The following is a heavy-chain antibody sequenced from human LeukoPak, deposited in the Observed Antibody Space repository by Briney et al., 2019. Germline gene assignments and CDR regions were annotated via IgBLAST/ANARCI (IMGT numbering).Heavy chain of an antibody. V-gene: IGHV5-51*01. CDR3: ARLFRNCSGGSCYSDWFDP. Sequence: GESLQISCKGSGYSFTSYWIGWVRQMPGKGLEWMGIIYPGDSDTRYSPSFQGQVTISADKSISTAYLQWSSLKASDTAMYYCARLFRNCSGGSCYSDWFDPWGQGTLVTVSS. CDR2: IYPGDSDT. J-gene: IGHJ5*02. CDR1: GYSFTSYW. D-gene: IGHD2-15*01.